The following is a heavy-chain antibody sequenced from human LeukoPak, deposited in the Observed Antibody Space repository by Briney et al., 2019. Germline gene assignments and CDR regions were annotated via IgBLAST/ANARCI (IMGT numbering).Heavy chain of an antibody. V-gene: IGHV4-4*07. J-gene: IGHJ4*02. CDR2: FFPGGST. CDR1: GCSISGNW. D-gene: IGHD3-22*01. CDR3: ARYDSSGLDY. Sequence: SETLSLTCTVSGCSISGNWWSWIRQPAGKGLEWIGRFFPGGSTNYNPSLKSRVTMSVDTSKNQFSLKLGSVTAADTAMYYCARYDSSGLDYWGQGTLVTVSS.